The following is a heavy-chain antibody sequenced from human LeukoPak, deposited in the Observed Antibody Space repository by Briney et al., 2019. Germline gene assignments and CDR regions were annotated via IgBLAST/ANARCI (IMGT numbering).Heavy chain of an antibody. CDR2: IKQDGSAQ. V-gene: IGHV3-7*01. Sequence: PGGSLRLSCSASGFTFTYYWMTWVRQAPGKGLEWVANIKQDGSAQYYVDSVKGRFTISRDNAQKSLYLQMNRLRVEDTAVYYCARGADCRTTSCYADYSRNNWFYPCGEGTLVTVSS. CDR1: GFTFTYYW. D-gene: IGHD2-2*01. J-gene: IGHJ5*02. CDR3: ARGADCRTTSCYADYSRNNWFYP.